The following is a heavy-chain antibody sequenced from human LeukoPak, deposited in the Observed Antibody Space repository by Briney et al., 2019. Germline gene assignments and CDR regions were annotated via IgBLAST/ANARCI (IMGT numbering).Heavy chain of an antibody. CDR2: ISSSSSYI. J-gene: IGHJ6*03. V-gene: IGHV3-21*04. CDR3: ARDLIETTHYMDV. D-gene: IGHD4-17*01. Sequence: PGGSLRLSCAASGFTFSSYAMSWARQAPGKGLEWVSSISSSSSYIYYADSVKGRFTISRDNAKNSLYLQMNSLRAEDTAVYYCARDLIETTHYMDVWGKGTTVTISS. CDR1: GFTFSSYA.